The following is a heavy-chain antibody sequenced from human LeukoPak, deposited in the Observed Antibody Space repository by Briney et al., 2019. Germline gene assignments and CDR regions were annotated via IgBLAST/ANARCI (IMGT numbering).Heavy chain of an antibody. CDR2: INPNSGGT. V-gene: IGHV1-2*02. CDR3: ARGYSSVYYYYYYMDV. CDR1: GYTFTGYY. Sequence: EASVKVSCKASGYTFTGYYMHWVRQAPGQGLEWMGWINPNSGGTNYAQKFQGRVTMTRDTSISTAYMELSRLRSDDTAVYYCARGYSSVYYYYYYMDVWGKGTTVTVSS. J-gene: IGHJ6*03. D-gene: IGHD6-19*01.